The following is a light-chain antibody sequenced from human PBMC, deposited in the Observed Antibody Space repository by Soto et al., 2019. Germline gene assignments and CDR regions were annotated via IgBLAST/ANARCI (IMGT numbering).Light chain of an antibody. CDR3: CSFAGSSTYV. CDR2: EGT. V-gene: IGLV2-23*01. CDR1: SRDVGSYNL. Sequence: QFVLTQPASVSGSPGQSITISCTGTSRDVGSYNLVSWYQQHPGNAPKLIIYEGTKRPSGVSYRFSGSKSGNTASLTISGLQEEDEGDYHCCSFAGSSTYVFGTGTKVTVL. J-gene: IGLJ1*01.